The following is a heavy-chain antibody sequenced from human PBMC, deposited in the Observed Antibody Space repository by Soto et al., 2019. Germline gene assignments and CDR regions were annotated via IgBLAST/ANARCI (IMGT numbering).Heavy chain of an antibody. D-gene: IGHD4-4*01. V-gene: IGHV4-39*01. CDR3: RPPTSSDALDN. CDR1: GGSISSSSNR. Sequence: SETLSLTCTVSGGSISSSSNRWGWIRQPPGKGLEWIGNIYYSENTYYNPSLKSRVTISVDTSKNQFSLRLTSVTAADTAVYYRRPPTSSDALDNWGKETLVTVSS. J-gene: IGHJ4*02. CDR2: IYYSENT.